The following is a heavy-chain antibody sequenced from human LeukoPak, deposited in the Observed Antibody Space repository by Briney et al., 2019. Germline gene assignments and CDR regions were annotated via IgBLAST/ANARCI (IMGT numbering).Heavy chain of an antibody. CDR3: ARVGGSGLYYFDY. D-gene: IGHD2-15*01. CDR1: GFTFSSYW. J-gene: IGHJ4*02. V-gene: IGHV3-7*01. CDR2: IKQDGSEK. Sequence: GGSLRLSCAASGFTFSSYWMSWVRQAPGKGLEWVANIKQDGSEKYYVDSVKGRFTISRDNAKNSLYLQMNSLRAEDTAVYYCARVGGSGLYYFDYWGQGTLVTVSS.